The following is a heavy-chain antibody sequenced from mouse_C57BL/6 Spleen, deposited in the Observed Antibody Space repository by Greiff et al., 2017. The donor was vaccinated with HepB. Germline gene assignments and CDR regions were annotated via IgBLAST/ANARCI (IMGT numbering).Heavy chain of an antibody. CDR2: IYPGDGDT. CDR1: GYAFSSSW. CDR3: ATYYSNHYFDY. J-gene: IGHJ2*01. D-gene: IGHD2-5*01. Sequence: QVQLKQSGPELVKPGASVKISCKASGYAFSSSWMNWVKQRPGKGLECIGRIYPGDGDTNYNGKFKGKATLTADKSSSTAYMQLSSLTSEDSAVYFCATYYSNHYFDYWGQGTTLTVSS. V-gene: IGHV1-82*01.